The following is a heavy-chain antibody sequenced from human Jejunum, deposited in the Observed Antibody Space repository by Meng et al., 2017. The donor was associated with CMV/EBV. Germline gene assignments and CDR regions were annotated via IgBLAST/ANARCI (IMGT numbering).Heavy chain of an antibody. Sequence: CAASGFTFSSYAIHWVRQATGKGLVWVSTIGVAGYTYYVGSLKGRFTISRETAKNSLYLQMNSLRAGDTAVYYCSRVHPYYFGMDVWGQGTTVTVSS. CDR1: GFTFSSYA. J-gene: IGHJ6*02. CDR3: SRVHPYYFGMDV. V-gene: IGHV3-13*01. CDR2: IGVAGYT.